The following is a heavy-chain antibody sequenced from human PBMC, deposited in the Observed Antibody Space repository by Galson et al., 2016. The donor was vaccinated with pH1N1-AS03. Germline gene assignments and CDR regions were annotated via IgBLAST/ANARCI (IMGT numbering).Heavy chain of an antibody. J-gene: IGHJ4*02. CDR1: GFTFSSYW. CDR2: INSDGRST. Sequence: SLRLSCAASGFTFSSYWMHWVRQAPGKGLVWVSRINSDGRSTSYADSVKGRFTISRDNAKNTLYLQMNSLRAEDTAVYYCARWIGGVGATKYYFYYWGQGALVTVSP. V-gene: IGHV3-74*01. CDR3: ARWIGGVGATKYYFYY. D-gene: IGHD1-26*01.